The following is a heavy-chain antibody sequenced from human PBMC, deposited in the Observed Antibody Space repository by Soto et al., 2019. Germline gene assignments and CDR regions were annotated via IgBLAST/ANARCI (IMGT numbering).Heavy chain of an antibody. Sequence: PSDGMSLTCAVCCERVYVYYFNWIRQPPGKGLEWIGEINHTGGTHYNPSLKSRVTMSVDTSKNQFSLRLSSVTAADTAIYYCATRITVFGLLIPPFDPWGQGTQVTVYS. V-gene: IGHV4-34*08. J-gene: IGHJ5*02. CDR3: ATRITVFGLLIPPFDP. D-gene: IGHD3-3*01. CDR1: CERVYVYY. CDR2: INHTGGT.